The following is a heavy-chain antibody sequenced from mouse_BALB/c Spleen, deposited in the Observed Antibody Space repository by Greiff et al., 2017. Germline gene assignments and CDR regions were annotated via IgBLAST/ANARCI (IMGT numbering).Heavy chain of an antibody. D-gene: IGHD2-4*01. CDR1: GFTFSSYG. J-gene: IGHJ3*01. V-gene: IGHV5-6*01. CDR3: ARPYDYDPFAY. CDR2: ISSGGSYT. Sequence: EVQVVESGGDLVKPGGSLKLSCVASGFTFSSYGMSWVRQTPDKRLEWVATISSGGSYTYYPDSVKGRFTISRDNAKNTLYLQMSSLKSEDTAMYYCARPYDYDPFAYWGQGTLVTVSA.